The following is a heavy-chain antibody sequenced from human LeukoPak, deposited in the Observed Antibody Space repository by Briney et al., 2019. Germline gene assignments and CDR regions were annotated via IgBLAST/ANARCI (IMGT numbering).Heavy chain of an antibody. CDR3: ARGVGATTSSYFDY. CDR1: GYTFTGYY. V-gene: IGHV1-2*02. J-gene: IGHJ4*02. CDR2: INPNSGGT. Sequence: EASVKVSCKASGYTFTGYYMHWVRQAPGQGLEWMGWINPNSGGTNYAQKFQGRVTMTRDTSISTAYMELSRLRSDDTAVYYCARGVGATTSSYFDYWGQGTLVTVSS. D-gene: IGHD1-26*01.